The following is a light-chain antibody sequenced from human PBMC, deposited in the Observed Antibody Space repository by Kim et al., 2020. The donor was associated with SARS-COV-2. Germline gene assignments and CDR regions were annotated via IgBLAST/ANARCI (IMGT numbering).Light chain of an antibody. CDR3: QQYGRSPKT. V-gene: IGKV3-20*01. Sequence: SPGATAPLSCRASQFVTSRYIAWYQQKPGLAPRLLIYDASNRATGVPDRFIGGGSETDFSLSINRLEPEDFAVYYCQQYGRSPKTFGQGTKVDIK. CDR2: DAS. J-gene: IGKJ1*01. CDR1: QFVTSRY.